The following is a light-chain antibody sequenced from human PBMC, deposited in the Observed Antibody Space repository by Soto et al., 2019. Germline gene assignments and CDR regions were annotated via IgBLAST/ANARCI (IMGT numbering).Light chain of an antibody. CDR3: QQSYRSPALT. Sequence: DIQMTPSPSSLSASVGDRVTITCRARQSISSYLNWYQRKTGKTTKLLIYAASSLQSGVPTRFSGSGSGTDCTLTISRLQHEDFATYYCQQSYRSPALTFGGGTKVEIK. J-gene: IGKJ4*01. V-gene: IGKV1-39*01. CDR2: AAS. CDR1: QSISSY.